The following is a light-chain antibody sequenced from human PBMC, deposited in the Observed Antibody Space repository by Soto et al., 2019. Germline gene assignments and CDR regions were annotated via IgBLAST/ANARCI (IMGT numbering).Light chain of an antibody. CDR3: QQYGSSPPQWT. J-gene: IGKJ1*01. CDR2: GAS. CDR1: QSVSSSY. V-gene: IGKV3-20*01. Sequence: EIVLTQSPGTLSLSPGERATLSCRASQSVSSSYLAWYQQKPGQAPRLLIYGASSRATGIPDRFSGSGSGTDSTLTISRLEPEDFAVYYCQQYGSSPPQWTFGQGTKVDIK.